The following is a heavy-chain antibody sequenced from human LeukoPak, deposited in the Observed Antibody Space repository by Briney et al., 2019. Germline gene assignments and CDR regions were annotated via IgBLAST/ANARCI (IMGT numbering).Heavy chain of an antibody. CDR2: MSWNGDRI. D-gene: IGHD3-9*01. V-gene: IGHV3-9*01. Sequence: LPGGSLRLSCAASGFNFGGYAMHWVRQPPGKGLEWVSGMSWNGDRIGYADSVKGPFTISRDNAKSSLYLQMTSLKAEDTAFYFCAKDGGAGCSDDWCPPDSWGQGTLVTVSS. J-gene: IGHJ4*02. CDR3: AKDGGAGCSDDWCPPDS. CDR1: GFNFGGYA.